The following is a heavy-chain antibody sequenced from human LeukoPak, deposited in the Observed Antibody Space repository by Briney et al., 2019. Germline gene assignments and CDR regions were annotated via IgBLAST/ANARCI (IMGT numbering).Heavy chain of an antibody. CDR2: ISGSGGST. D-gene: IGHD6-25*01. V-gene: IGHV3-23*01. J-gene: IGHJ4*02. CDR1: GXTFXSYA. CDR3: AKAPSGGLDHFDY. Sequence: LXLSXXXXGXTFXSYAMSWVRQAPXKGLEWVSAISGSGGSTYYADSVKGRFTISRDNSKNTLYLQMNSLRAEDTAVYYCAKAPSGGLDHFDYWGQGTLVTVSS.